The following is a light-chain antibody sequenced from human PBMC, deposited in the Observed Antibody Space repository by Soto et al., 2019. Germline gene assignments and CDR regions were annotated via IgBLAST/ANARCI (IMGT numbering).Light chain of an antibody. J-gene: IGKJ4*01. V-gene: IGKV1-39*01. CDR2: GAS. Sequence: DIQMTQSPSSLSASVGDRVTITCRASQSNSSYLSWYQQRPGKAPHLLIYGASTLQSGAPSRFGGSGSGTDFTLTISSLQPEDFATYYCQQGYSTPPTFGGGTKVEIK. CDR3: QQGYSTPPT. CDR1: QSNSSY.